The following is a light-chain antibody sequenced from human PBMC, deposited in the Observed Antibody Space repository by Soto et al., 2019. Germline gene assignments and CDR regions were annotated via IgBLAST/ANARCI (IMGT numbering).Light chain of an antibody. CDR2: DAS. V-gene: IGKV3-11*01. Sequence: ETVLTQSPATLSLSPGERATLSCRASQSVGRYLAWYQQKPGQAPRLLIYDASNRATGIPARFSGSGSGTDFTLTISSLEPEDFAVYYCQQRSNWPPITFGQGTRLEIK. J-gene: IGKJ5*01. CDR3: QQRSNWPPIT. CDR1: QSVGRY.